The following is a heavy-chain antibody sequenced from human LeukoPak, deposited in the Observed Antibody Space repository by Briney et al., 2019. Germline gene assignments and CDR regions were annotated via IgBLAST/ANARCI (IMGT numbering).Heavy chain of an antibody. CDR3: AKDLTYTDTGGFDP. D-gene: IGHD3-10*01. CDR1: GGSISSSNW. V-gene: IGHV4-4*02. CDR2: IYHSGST. Sequence: SETLSLTCTVSGGSISSSNWWSWVRQPPGKGLEWIGEIYHSGSTNYNASLKSRLTMSVDKSKNQLSLKLNSVTAADTAMYYCAKDLTYTDTGGFDPWGQGTLVTVSS. J-gene: IGHJ5*02.